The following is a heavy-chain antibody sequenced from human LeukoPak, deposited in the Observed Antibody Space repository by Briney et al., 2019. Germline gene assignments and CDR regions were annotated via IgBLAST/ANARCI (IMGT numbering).Heavy chain of an antibody. CDR1: GGSISSGSYY. CDR3: ARAVTGIAVAGTHAFDI. CDR2: IYSSGSS. J-gene: IGHJ3*02. D-gene: IGHD6-19*01. V-gene: IGHV4-61*02. Sequence: PSQTLSLTCTVSGGSISSGSYYWSWLRPPAGQGLVWIGRIYSSGSSNYNPFLKRRVTISVDTSKNQFSLKLNSVTAADTAVYYCARAVTGIAVAGTHAFDIWGQGTMVTVSS.